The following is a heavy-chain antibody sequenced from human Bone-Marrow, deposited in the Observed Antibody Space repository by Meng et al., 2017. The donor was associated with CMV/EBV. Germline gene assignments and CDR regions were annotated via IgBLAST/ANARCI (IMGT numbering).Heavy chain of an antibody. CDR3: ARGGRRHALDI. J-gene: IGHJ3*02. D-gene: IGHD1-1*01. V-gene: IGHV3-74*01. Sequence: ETLSLTCAASGFTFSSYWMHWVRQVPGKGLVWVSRIYDDGSITNYADSVTGRFTITRDTAKNTQYLQMNSLRVEDAAVYFCARGGRRHALDIWGQGTMVTVSS. CDR1: GFTFSSYW. CDR2: IYDDGSIT.